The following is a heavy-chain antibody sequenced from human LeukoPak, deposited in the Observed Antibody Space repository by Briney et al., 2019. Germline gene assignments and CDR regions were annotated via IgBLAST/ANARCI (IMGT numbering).Heavy chain of an antibody. V-gene: IGHV3-23*01. CDR2: ISGSGGST. J-gene: IGHJ4*02. Sequence: PGRSLRLSCAASGFTFSNYAMSWARQAPGKGLEWVSAISGSGGSTYYADSVKGRFTISRDNSKNTLYLQMNSLRAEDTAVYYCTKGTIWSPFDYWGQGTLVTVSS. CDR1: GFTFSNYA. D-gene: IGHD3-10*01. CDR3: TKGTIWSPFDY.